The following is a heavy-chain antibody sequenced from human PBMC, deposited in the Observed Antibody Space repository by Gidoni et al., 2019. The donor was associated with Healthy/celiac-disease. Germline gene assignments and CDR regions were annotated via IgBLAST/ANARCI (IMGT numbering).Heavy chain of an antibody. CDR3: AKGDIVVVPAAIPGYYYGMDV. Sequence: EVQLLASGGGLVQPGGSLRLSCAASGFTFSSYPMSWVRQAPGKGLEWVSAISGSGGSTYYADSVKGRFTISRDNSKNTLYLQMNSLRAEDTAVYYCAKGDIVVVPAAIPGYYYGMDVWGQGTTVTVSS. CDR2: ISGSGGST. D-gene: IGHD2-2*02. CDR1: GFTFSSYP. J-gene: IGHJ6*02. V-gene: IGHV3-23*01.